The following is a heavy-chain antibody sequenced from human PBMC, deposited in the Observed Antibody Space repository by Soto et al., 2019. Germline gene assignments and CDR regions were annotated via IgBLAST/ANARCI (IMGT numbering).Heavy chain of an antibody. Sequence: QVQLVESEGGVVQPGRSLRLSCAASGFTFSSYGMHWVRQAPGKGLEWVAVIWYDGSNKYYADSVKGRFTISRDNSKNTLYLQMDSLRAEDTAVYYCARDVLGYYYDSSGYYRSDAFDIWGQGTMVTVSS. D-gene: IGHD3-22*01. J-gene: IGHJ3*02. CDR3: ARDVLGYYYDSSGYYRSDAFDI. V-gene: IGHV3-33*01. CDR1: GFTFSSYG. CDR2: IWYDGSNK.